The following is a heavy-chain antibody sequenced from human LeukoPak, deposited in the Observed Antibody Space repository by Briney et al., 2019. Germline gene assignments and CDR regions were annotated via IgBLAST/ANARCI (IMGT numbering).Heavy chain of an antibody. V-gene: IGHV3-7*03. CDR1: GFTFSSYW. D-gene: IGHD6-19*01. CDR2: IKQDGSEK. J-gene: IGHJ4*02. Sequence: PGGSLRLSCAASGFTFSSYWMSWVRQAPGKGLEWVANIKQDGSEKYYVDSVKGRFTISRDNAKNSLYLQMNSLRAEDTAVYYCAKDKGGSSGFSASGLVYWGQGTLVTVSS. CDR3: AKDKGGSSGFSASGLVY.